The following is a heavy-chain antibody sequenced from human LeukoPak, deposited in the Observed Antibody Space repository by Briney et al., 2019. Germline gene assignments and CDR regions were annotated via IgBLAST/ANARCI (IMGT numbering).Heavy chain of an antibody. V-gene: IGHV6-1*01. CDR2: TYYRSKWYN. J-gene: IGHJ3*01. CDR3: ARGGQGDGYSADEAFDF. Sequence: SQTLSLTCAISGGSVFGNSTAYNWIRQSPSRGLEWLGRTYYRSKWYNDYAVSVKSRIIINPDTSKNQLSLQLKSVTPEDTAVYYCARGGQGDGYSADEAFDFWGQGTMVTVSS. D-gene: IGHD5-24*01. CDR1: GGSVFGNSTA.